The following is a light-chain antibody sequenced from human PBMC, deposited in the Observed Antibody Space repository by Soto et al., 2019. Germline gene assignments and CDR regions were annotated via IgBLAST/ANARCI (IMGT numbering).Light chain of an antibody. CDR1: QNILYRSNNKNY. V-gene: IGKV4-1*01. Sequence: DIVMTQSPDSLAVSLGEGATINCKSSQNILYRSNNKNYLAWYQQKPGQPPKLLIYWASTRESGVPDRLSGSGSGTDFTLTISSLQAEDVAVYYCQQYYTTPYTFGQGTKLEIK. J-gene: IGKJ2*01. CDR3: QQYYTTPYT. CDR2: WAS.